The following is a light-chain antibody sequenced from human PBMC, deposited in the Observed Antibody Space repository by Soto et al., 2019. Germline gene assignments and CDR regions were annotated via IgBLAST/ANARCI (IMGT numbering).Light chain of an antibody. Sequence: QSVLTQSPSASGTPGQRVTISCSGSGSNIGSNSVYWYQQLPGTAPKLLIYTNNQRPSGVPDRFSGSKSGTSASLAISGLQSEDEADYSCAAWDDSLNGPVFGGGTKLTVL. CDR2: TNN. V-gene: IGLV1-44*01. CDR1: GSNIGSNS. J-gene: IGLJ2*01. CDR3: AAWDDSLNGPV.